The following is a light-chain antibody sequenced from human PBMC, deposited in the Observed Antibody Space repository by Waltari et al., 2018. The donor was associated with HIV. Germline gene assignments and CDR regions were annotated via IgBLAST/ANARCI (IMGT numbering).Light chain of an antibody. CDR3: QQYSNWPPSVT. V-gene: IGKV3-15*01. J-gene: IGKJ1*01. Sequence: EIVMTQSPATLSVSPGEGATLSCRASQRISSNLAWYQQKPGQPPRLLISGASARATGVPARFSGSGSGTQFTLTITSLQSEDFAVYYCQQYSNWPPSVTFGQGTKVEIK. CDR1: QRISSN. CDR2: GAS.